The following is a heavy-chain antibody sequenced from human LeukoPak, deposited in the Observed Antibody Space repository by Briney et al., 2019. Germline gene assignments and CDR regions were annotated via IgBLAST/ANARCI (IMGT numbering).Heavy chain of an antibody. D-gene: IGHD3-10*01. CDR2: INHSGST. CDR1: GGSFSGYY. V-gene: IGHV4-34*01. J-gene: IGHJ5*02. CDR3: ASYYYGSGSFAFFDP. Sequence: SETLSLTCTVYGGSFSGYYWSWIRQPPGKGLEWIGEINHSGSTNYNPSLKSRVTISVDTSENQFSLKLSSVTAADTAVYYCASYYYGSGSFAFFDPWGQGTLVTVSS.